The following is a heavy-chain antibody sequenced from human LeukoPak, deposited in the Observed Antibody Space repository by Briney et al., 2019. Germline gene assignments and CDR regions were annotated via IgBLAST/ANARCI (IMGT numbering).Heavy chain of an antibody. Sequence: ASVKVSCKASGYTFTSYGISWVRQAPGQGLEWMGWISAYNGNTNYAQKLQGRVTMTTDTSTSTAYMELRSLRSDDTAVYYCARGTRTTVTTFPSAFDIWGQGTMVTVSS. D-gene: IGHD4-17*01. V-gene: IGHV1-18*01. CDR3: ARGTRTTVTTFPSAFDI. CDR2: ISAYNGNT. CDR1: GYTFTSYG. J-gene: IGHJ3*02.